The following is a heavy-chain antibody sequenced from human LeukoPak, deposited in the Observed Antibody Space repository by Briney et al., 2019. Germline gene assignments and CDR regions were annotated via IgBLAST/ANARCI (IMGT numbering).Heavy chain of an antibody. Sequence: SETLSLTCTVSGGSIRSSNYYWDWIRQPPGRGLEWIGSIYYSGSTFYNPSLKSRVTISVDTSKNQFSLKLSSVTAADTAVYYCARVGAAGVPYYYYGMDVWGQGTTVTVSS. J-gene: IGHJ6*02. CDR1: GGSIRSSNYY. V-gene: IGHV4-39*07. D-gene: IGHD3-10*01. CDR2: IYYSGST. CDR3: ARVGAAGVPYYYYGMDV.